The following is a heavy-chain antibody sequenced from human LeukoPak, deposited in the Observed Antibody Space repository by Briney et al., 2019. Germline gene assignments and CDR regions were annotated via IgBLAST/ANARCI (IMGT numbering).Heavy chain of an antibody. V-gene: IGHV3-23*01. D-gene: IGHD6-19*01. J-gene: IGHJ6*03. CDR2: ISGSGGST. CDR1: GFTFSSYA. Sequence: PGGSLRLSCAASGFTFSSYAMSWVRQAPGKGLEWVSAISGSGGSTYYADSVKGRFTISRDNAKNTLYLQMNSLRAEDTAVYYCAREGTVAGTYSTYYYYYYMDVWGKGTTVTVSS. CDR3: AREGTVAGTYSTYYYYYYMDV.